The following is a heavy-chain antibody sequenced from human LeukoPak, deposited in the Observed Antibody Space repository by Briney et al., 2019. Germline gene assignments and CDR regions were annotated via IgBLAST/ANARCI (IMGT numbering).Heavy chain of an antibody. D-gene: IGHD1/OR15-1a*01. V-gene: IGHV1-69*04. Sequence: SVKVSCKASGGTFSSYAISWVRQAPGQGLEWMGRIIPILGIANYAQKFQGRVTITADKSTSTAYMELSSLRSEDTAVYYCATTLGRKSDAFDIWGQGTMVTVSS. J-gene: IGHJ3*02. CDR2: IIPILGIA. CDR1: GGTFSSYA. CDR3: ATTLGRKSDAFDI.